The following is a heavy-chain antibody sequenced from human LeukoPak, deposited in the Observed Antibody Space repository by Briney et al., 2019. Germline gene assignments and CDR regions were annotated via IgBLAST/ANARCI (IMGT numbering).Heavy chain of an antibody. D-gene: IGHD2-2*01. CDR1: GYTFTSYG. J-gene: IGHJ5*02. CDR3: ARAPPYCSSTSCPMADP. Sequence: ASVKVSCKASGYTFTSYGISWVRQAPGQGLEWMGGIIPIFGTANYAQKFQGRVTITADESTSIAYLELSSLRSEDTAVYYCARAPPYCSSTSCPMADPWGQGTLVTVSS. V-gene: IGHV1-69*13. CDR2: IIPIFGTA.